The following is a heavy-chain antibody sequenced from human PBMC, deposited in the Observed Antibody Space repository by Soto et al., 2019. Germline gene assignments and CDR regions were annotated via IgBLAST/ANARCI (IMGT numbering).Heavy chain of an antibody. Sequence: SSETLSLTCTVSGDSISGGSSFWSWIRQPPGKGLEGIANVYYSGSSYYNPSLKSRLTISVDTTKNQFSLQFKTMTAADTAVYYCATLSCTSSICYFTGWFDPWGQGTLVTVSS. CDR3: ATLSCTSSICYFTGWFDP. D-gene: IGHD2-15*01. CDR1: GDSISGGSSF. J-gene: IGHJ5*02. V-gene: IGHV4-31*03. CDR2: VYYSGSS.